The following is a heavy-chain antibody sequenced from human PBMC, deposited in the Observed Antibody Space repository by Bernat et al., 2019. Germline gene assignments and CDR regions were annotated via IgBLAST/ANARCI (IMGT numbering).Heavy chain of an antibody. D-gene: IGHD1-26*01. Sequence: QVDLVESGGGVVQPGGSLRLSCAASGFSFSNYGIHWVRQAPGKGLEWVAFIRYDGSGKFYAESVKGRFTISRDNSKSTLDLQMNSLRVEDTAVYYCVKEWERRKEAFDIWGRGAMVIVSS. J-gene: IGHJ3*02. CDR3: VKEWERRKEAFDI. CDR1: GFSFSNYG. V-gene: IGHV3-30*02. CDR2: IRYDGSGK.